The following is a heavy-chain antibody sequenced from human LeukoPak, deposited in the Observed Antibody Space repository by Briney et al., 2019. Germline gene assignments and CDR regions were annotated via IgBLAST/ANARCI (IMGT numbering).Heavy chain of an antibody. V-gene: IGHV3-74*01. CDR3: VSFYETY. CDR1: GNYW. J-gene: IGHJ4*02. Sequence: GGSLRLSCAASGNYWMHWVRQAPGKGLVWVSHINSGGSWTGYADSVKGRFTISKDNAKNMVYLHMNSLRVDDTAVYYCVSFYETYWGRGTLVTVSS. D-gene: IGHD2-2*01. CDR2: INSGGSWT.